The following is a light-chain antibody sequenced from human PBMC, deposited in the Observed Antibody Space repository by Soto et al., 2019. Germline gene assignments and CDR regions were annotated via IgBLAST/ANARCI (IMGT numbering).Light chain of an antibody. CDR2: GAS. CDR3: QQYNNWPYT. CDR1: QSVSRN. Sequence: EIVMTQSPATLSVSAGERATLSCRASQSVSRNLAWYQQKPGQAPRLLIYGASTRATGIPARFSGSGSGTEFTLTISSLQSEDFAVYYCQQYNNWPYTFGQGTKLEIK. J-gene: IGKJ2*01. V-gene: IGKV3-15*01.